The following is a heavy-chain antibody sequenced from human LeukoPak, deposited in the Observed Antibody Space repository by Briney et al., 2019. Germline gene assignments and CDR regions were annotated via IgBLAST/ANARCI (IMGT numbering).Heavy chain of an antibody. CDR1: GFTFSSYG. CDR3: AIDVVTGTDLSYFDY. D-gene: IGHD4-17*01. Sequence: PGRSLRLSCAASGFTFSSYGMHWVRQAPGKGLEWVAIIWHDGSHEHYADPVKGRFTISRDNAKNTLYLQMNSLRAEDTALYYFAIDVVTGTDLSYFDYWGQGTLVTVSS. J-gene: IGHJ4*02. CDR2: IWHDGSHE. V-gene: IGHV3-33*01.